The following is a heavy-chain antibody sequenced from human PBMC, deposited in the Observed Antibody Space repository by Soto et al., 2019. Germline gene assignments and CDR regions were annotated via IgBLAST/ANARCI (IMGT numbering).Heavy chain of an antibody. V-gene: IGHV3-23*01. CDR2: ISGSGGST. J-gene: IGHJ5*02. CDR3: AKAGRIAARLSDNWFDP. Sequence: GGSLRLSCAASGLNFSSYAMSWVRQAPGKGLEWVSAISGSGGSTYYADSVKGRFTISRDNSKNTLYLQMNSLRAEDTAVYYCAKAGRIAARLSDNWFDPWGQGTLVTVSS. D-gene: IGHD6-6*01. CDR1: GLNFSSYA.